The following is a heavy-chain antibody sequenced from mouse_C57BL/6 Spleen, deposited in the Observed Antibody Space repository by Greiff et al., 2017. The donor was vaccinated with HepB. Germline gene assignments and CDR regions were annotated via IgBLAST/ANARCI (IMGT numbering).Heavy chain of an antibody. CDR1: GYSITSGYY. CDR3: ARGSGSPWFAY. Sequence: EVQLMESGPGLVKPSQSLSLTCSVTGYSITSGYYWNWIRQFPGNKLEWMGYISYDGSNNYNPSLKNRISITRDTSKNQFFLKLNSVTTEDTATYYCARGSGSPWFAYWGQGTLVTVSA. J-gene: IGHJ3*01. CDR2: ISYDGSN. V-gene: IGHV3-6*01. D-gene: IGHD1-3*01.